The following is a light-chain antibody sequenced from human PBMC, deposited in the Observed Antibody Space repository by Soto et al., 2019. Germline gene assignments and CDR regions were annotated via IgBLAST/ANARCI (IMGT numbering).Light chain of an antibody. CDR3: QQSGSSPIT. J-gene: IGKJ1*01. Sequence: EIVLTPSPDTLSLSPVERATLSCRASKSFSRSYLAWYQQKPGQAPRLLIYGASSRATGIPDRFSGSGSGTDFTLTISRLEPEDFAVYYCQQSGSSPITFGQGTKVDIK. CDR1: KSFSRSY. V-gene: IGKV3-20*01. CDR2: GAS.